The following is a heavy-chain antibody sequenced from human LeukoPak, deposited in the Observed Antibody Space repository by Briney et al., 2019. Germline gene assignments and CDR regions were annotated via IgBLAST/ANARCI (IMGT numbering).Heavy chain of an antibody. CDR2: IYYSGST. CDR1: GGSISSSSYY. D-gene: IGHD2-2*01. J-gene: IGHJ4*02. Sequence: SETLSLTCTVSGGSISSSSYYWGWIRQPPGKGLEWIGSIYYSGSTYYNPSLESRVTISVDTSKNQFSLKLSSVTAADTAVYYCAKAVPAATRYGLYYFDYCGQGTLVTVSS. V-gene: IGHV4-39*01. CDR3: AKAVPAATRYGLYYFDY.